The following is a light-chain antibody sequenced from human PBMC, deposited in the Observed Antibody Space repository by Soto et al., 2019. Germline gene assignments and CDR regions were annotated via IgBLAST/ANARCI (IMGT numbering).Light chain of an antibody. J-gene: IGLJ3*02. V-gene: IGLV2-11*01. CDR3: CSYAGSYTLWV. Sequence: QPVLTQPRSVSGSPGQSVTISCTGTSSDVGGYNYVSWYQQHPGKAPKLIIYDVSKRPSGVPDRFSGSKSGNTASLTISGLQAEDEADYYCCSYAGSYTLWVFGGGTKVTVL. CDR2: DVS. CDR1: SSDVGGYNY.